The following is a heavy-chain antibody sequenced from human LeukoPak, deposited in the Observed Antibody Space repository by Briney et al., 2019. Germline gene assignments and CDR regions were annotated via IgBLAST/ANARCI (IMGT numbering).Heavy chain of an antibody. CDR3: ARAMMVVANLWGVLDF. CDR1: GFSFSNYA. V-gene: IGHV3-23*01. D-gene: IGHD3-22*01. J-gene: IGHJ4*02. CDR2: IGGSSGSI. Sequence: GGSLRLSCAASGFSFSNYAMSWVRQAPGKGLEWVSGIGGSSGSIYHADSVKGRFTISRDNSKNTLYLQMNSLRAEDTAIYYCARAMMVVANLWGVLDFWGQGALVTVSS.